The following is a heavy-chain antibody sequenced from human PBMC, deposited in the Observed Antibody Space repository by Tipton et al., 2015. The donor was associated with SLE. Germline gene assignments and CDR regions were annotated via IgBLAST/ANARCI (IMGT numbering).Heavy chain of an antibody. V-gene: IGHV4-59*01. D-gene: IGHD3-3*01. Sequence: TLSLTCTVSGGSISSYYWSWIRQPPGEGLEWIGYIFTSGSTHNNPSPKSPVTISVDTSKNQFSLKLSSVTDADTAVYYCARSTGIFGVVTSAFDIWGQGTMVTVPS. CDR2: IFTSGST. CDR1: GGSISSYY. J-gene: IGHJ3*02. CDR3: ARSTGIFGVVTSAFDI.